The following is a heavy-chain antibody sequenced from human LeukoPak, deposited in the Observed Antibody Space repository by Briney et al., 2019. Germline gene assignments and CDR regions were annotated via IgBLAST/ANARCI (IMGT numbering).Heavy chain of an antibody. CDR2: IRDDSDAT. D-gene: IGHD3-16*01. Sequence: GGSLRLSCVASGFTFNKYPMNWVRQAPGKGLEWISNIRDDSDATTYADSVKGRFTISRDNAKNSLYLQINSLRAEDTAVYYCVRDLNWAFDYWGQGTLVTVSS. CDR1: GFTFNKYP. J-gene: IGHJ4*02. V-gene: IGHV3-48*01. CDR3: VRDLNWAFDY.